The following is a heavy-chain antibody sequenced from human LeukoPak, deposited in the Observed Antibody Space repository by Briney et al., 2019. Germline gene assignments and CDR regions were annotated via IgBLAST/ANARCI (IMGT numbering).Heavy chain of an antibody. V-gene: IGHV3-30-3*01. CDR2: ISYDGNNK. Sequence: PGGSLRLSCSASGFTFSIFPIHWVRQAPGKGLEWVAVISYDGNNKYYADSVKGRFTISRDNSKNTLYLQMNSLRAEDTAVYYCARESGVGGEFFFDCWGQGTLVTVSS. CDR3: ARESGVGGEFFFDC. J-gene: IGHJ4*02. CDR1: GFTFSIFP. D-gene: IGHD2-21*01.